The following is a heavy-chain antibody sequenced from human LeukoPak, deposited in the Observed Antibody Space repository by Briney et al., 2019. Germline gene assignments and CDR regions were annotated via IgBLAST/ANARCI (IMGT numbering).Heavy chain of an antibody. V-gene: IGHV4-61*02. Sequence: SQTLSLTCTVSGGSISSGSYYWSWSRQPAGKGLEWIGRIYTSGSTNYNPSLKSRVTISVDTSKNQFSLKLSSVTAADTAVYYSARLVVVAATGCYYGMDVWGQGTTVTVSS. D-gene: IGHD2-15*01. CDR2: IYTSGST. CDR1: GGSISSGSYY. CDR3: ARLVVVAATGCYYGMDV. J-gene: IGHJ6*02.